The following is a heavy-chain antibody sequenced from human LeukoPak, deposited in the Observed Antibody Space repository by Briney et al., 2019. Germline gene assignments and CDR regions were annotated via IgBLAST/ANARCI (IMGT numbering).Heavy chain of an antibody. CDR3: AKAGGYYYSYYMDV. Sequence: VGCLRLSCAASGFTFDDYTMHWVRQAPGEGLEWVSLISWDGGSTYYADSVKGPFTISMDNSKNSLYLQMNSLRTEDTALYYCAKAGGYYYSYYMDVWGKGTTVSVSS. J-gene: IGHJ6*03. CDR2: ISWDGGST. V-gene: IGHV3-43*01. CDR1: GFTFDDYT.